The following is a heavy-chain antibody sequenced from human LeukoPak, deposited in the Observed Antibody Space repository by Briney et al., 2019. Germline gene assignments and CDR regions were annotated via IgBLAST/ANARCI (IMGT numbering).Heavy chain of an antibody. CDR2: INHSGST. V-gene: IGHV4-34*01. Sequence: PSETLSLTCAVYGGSFSGYYWSWIRQPPGKGLEWIGEINHSGSTNYNPSLKSRVTISVDTSKNQFSLKLSSVTAADTAVYYCARGRFHNFLGYCSGGSCYAPYFDYWGQGTLVTVSS. CDR3: ARGRFHNFLGYCSGGSCYAPYFDY. J-gene: IGHJ4*02. D-gene: IGHD2-15*01. CDR1: GGSFSGYY.